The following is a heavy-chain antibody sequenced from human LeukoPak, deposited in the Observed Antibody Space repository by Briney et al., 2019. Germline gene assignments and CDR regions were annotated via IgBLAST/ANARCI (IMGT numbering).Heavy chain of an antibody. J-gene: IGHJ4*02. CDR2: IIPIFGTA. Sequence: SVKVSCKASGGTFSSYAISWVRQAPGQGLEWVGGIIPIFGTANYAQKFQGRVTITADESTSTAYMELSSLRSEDTAVYYCATHPDIVVVPAAGVFDYWGQGTLVTVSS. CDR1: GGTFSSYA. V-gene: IGHV1-69*13. D-gene: IGHD2-2*01. CDR3: ATHPDIVVVPAAGVFDY.